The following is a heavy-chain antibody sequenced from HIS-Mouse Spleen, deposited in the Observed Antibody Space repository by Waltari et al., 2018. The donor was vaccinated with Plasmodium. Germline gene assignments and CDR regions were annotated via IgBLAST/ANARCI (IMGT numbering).Heavy chain of an antibody. CDR2: IKQDGSEK. Sequence: EVQLVESGGGLVQPGGSLRLSCAASGFTFRSYWMSWVSQAPGKGLGWVAKIKQDGSEKYDVDSVKGRFTISRDNAKNSLYLQMSSLRAEATAVYYCASSWYWYFDLWGRGTLVTVSS. CDR3: ASSWYWYFDL. D-gene: IGHD6-13*01. J-gene: IGHJ2*01. V-gene: IGHV3-7*01. CDR1: GFTFRSYW.